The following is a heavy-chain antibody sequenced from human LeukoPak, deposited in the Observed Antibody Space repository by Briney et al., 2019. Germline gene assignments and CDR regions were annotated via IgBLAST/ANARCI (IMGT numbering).Heavy chain of an antibody. CDR2: INPDNGGT. J-gene: IGHJ4*02. V-gene: IGHV1-2*02. CDR3: ARDPSNSGYDYLYYFDY. D-gene: IGHD5-12*01. Sequence: ASVKVSCKASGYTFTGYYMHWVRQAPGQGLEWMGWINPDNGGTNYAQKFQGRVTMTRDMPISTAYMELSRLRSDDMAVYYCARDPSNSGYDYLYYFDYWGQGTLVTVSS. CDR1: GYTFTGYY.